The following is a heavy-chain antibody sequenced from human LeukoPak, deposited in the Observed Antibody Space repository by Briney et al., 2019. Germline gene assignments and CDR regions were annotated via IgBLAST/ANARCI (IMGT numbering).Heavy chain of an antibody. CDR3: VKAGTKMATIPNYGMDV. D-gene: IGHD5-24*01. CDR1: GFTFSSYA. Sequence: QPGGSLRLSCSASGFTFSSYAMHWVRQAPGKGLEYVSAISSNGGSTYYADSVKGRFTISRDNSKNTLYLQMSSLRAEDTAVYYCVKAGTKMATIPNYGMDVWGQGTTVTVSS. CDR2: ISSNGGST. J-gene: IGHJ6*02. V-gene: IGHV3-64D*06.